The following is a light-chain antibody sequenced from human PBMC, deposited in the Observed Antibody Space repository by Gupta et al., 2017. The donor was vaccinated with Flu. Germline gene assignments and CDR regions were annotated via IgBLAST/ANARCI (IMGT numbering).Light chain of an antibody. V-gene: IGKV2-30*01. J-gene: IGKJ1*01. CDR1: EGLVYSDGNTY. CDR2: LVS. CDR3: MQGAHWPWT. Sequence: ISCRSSEGLVYSDGNTYLHWFQQRPGQSPRRLIYLVSHRESGVPDRFSGSGSGTDFTLRISRVEAEDVGVYYCMQGAHWPWTFGQGTKVEIK.